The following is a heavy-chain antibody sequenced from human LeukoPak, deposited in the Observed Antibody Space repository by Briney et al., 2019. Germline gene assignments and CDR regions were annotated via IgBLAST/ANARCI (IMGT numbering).Heavy chain of an antibody. J-gene: IGHJ4*02. D-gene: IGHD3-10*01. CDR2: IYSGGST. Sequence: GGSLRLSCAASGLTVSSNYMSWVRQAPGKGLEWVSVIYSGGSTYYADSVKGRFTISRDNSNNTLYLQMNNLRAEDTAVYYCVRESRRRWFGEGYFDYWGQGTLVTVSS. CDR1: GLTVSSNY. CDR3: VRESRRRWFGEGYFDY. V-gene: IGHV3-53*01.